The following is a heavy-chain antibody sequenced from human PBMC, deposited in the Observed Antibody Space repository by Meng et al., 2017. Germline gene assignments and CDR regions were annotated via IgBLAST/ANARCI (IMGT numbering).Heavy chain of an antibody. J-gene: IGHJ5*02. CDR2: IKSKVDGGTT. CDR1: GFTFDAYG. CDR3: TTDLPFTEGGVITT. V-gene: IGHV3-15*01. Sequence: VGGVGGGVGRPGGSLRLSCAASGFTFDAYGMSWVRQAPGKGLEWVGRIKSKVDGGTTDFAAPVKGRFTISRDDAQNTLYLQMDSLKTEDTAVYYCTTDLPFTEGGVITTWGQGTLVTVSS. D-gene: IGHD3-16*02.